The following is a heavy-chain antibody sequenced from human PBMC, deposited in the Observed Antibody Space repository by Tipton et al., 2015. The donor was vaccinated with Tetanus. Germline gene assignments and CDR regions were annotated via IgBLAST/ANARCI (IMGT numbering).Heavy chain of an antibody. CDR3: ARATEHDIMTGYDN. V-gene: IGHV4-59*01. CDR1: GGSITKDY. J-gene: IGHJ4*02. D-gene: IGHD3-9*01. Sequence: TLSLTCNVSGGSITKDYWSWIRQSPGKTLEWIGYISHSGSPNYNPSLKSRATVSVDEAKNQFSLKLTSVTAADTAVYYCARATEHDIMTGYDNWGPGTQVTVSS. CDR2: ISHSGSP.